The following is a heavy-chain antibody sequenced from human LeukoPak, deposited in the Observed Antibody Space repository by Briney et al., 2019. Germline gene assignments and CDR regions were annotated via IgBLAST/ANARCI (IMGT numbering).Heavy chain of an antibody. D-gene: IGHD2-21*02. V-gene: IGHV1-2*02. CDR2: INPNSGGT. J-gene: IGHJ6*02. Sequence: ASVKVSCKASGYTFTGYYMHWVRQAPGQGLEWMGWINPNSGGTNYAQKFQGSVTMTRDTSISTAYMELSRLRSDDTAVYYCARDRIVVVTASQGYYYGMDVWGQGTTVTVSS. CDR1: GYTFTGYY. CDR3: ARDRIVVVTASQGYYYGMDV.